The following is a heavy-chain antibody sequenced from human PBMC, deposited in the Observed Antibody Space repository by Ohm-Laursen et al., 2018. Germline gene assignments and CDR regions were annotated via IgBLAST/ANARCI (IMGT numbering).Heavy chain of an antibody. Sequence: TLSLTCPVSGGSISSGGYYWSWIRQHPGKGLEWIGYIYYSGSTYYNPSLKSRVTISVDTSKNQFSLRLSSVTAADTAVYYCARVNKGYCSSTSCYRYYGMDVWGQGTTVTVSS. CDR2: IYYSGST. CDR3: ARVNKGYCSSTSCYRYYGMDV. V-gene: IGHV4-31*03. J-gene: IGHJ6*02. D-gene: IGHD2-2*02. CDR1: GGSISSGGYY.